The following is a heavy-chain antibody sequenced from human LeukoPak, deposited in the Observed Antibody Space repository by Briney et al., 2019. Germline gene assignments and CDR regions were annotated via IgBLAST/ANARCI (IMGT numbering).Heavy chain of an antibody. CDR1: GFTFNNYA. J-gene: IGHJ4*02. Sequence: GGSLRLSCAASGFTFNNYAMSWVRQAPGKGLEWVSGIGSDARTSYADSVKGRFTTSRDNSKNTLYLQMNSLRVEDTAIYYCAKEFTGGWPFDFWGQGTLVTVSS. CDR2: IGSDART. CDR3: AKEFTGGWPFDF. V-gene: IGHV3-23*01. D-gene: IGHD6-19*01.